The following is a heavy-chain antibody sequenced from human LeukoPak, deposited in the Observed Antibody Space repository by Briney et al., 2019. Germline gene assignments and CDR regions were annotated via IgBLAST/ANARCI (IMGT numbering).Heavy chain of an antibody. V-gene: IGHV3-7*01. J-gene: IGHJ4*02. Sequence: GGSLRLSCAASGFTFNYYWLTWVRQAPGKGLEWVANIQQDGSEKYYVDSVKGRFIISRDNAKNSLFLQMNSLRAEDTAVYYCARVRKLRTRGVMDPLDYWGQGTLVTVSS. D-gene: IGHD3-10*01. CDR3: ARVRKLRTRGVMDPLDY. CDR2: IQQDGSEK. CDR1: GFTFNYYW.